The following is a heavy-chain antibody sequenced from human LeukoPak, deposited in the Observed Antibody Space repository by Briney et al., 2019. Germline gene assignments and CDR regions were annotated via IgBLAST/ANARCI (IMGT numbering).Heavy chain of an antibody. D-gene: IGHD3-3*01. CDR3: ARGSSAIFGVVNQRHNWFDP. Sequence: GASVKVSCKASGYTSTSYDINWVRQATGQGLEWMGWMNPNSGNTGYAQKFQGRVTMTRNTSISTAYMELSSLRSEDTAVYYCARGSSAIFGVVNQRHNWFDPWGQGTLVTVSS. V-gene: IGHV1-8*01. CDR2: MNPNSGNT. J-gene: IGHJ5*02. CDR1: GYTSTSYD.